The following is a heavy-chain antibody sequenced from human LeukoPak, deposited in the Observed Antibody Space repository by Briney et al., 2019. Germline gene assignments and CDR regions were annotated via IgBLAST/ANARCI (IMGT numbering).Heavy chain of an antibody. J-gene: IGHJ3*02. CDR2: VNPSNGGT. V-gene: IGHV1-2*06. CDR1: GYTFSGYY. D-gene: IGHD1-1*01. CDR3: AGDEYNWNASPFDI. Sequence: ASVKVSCKASGYTFSGYYIHWVRQAPGQGLEWMGRVNPSNGGTNYAQKFQGRVTMTRDMSMSTAYMELSRLRSDDTAVYYCAGDEYNWNASPFDIWGQGTMVTVSS.